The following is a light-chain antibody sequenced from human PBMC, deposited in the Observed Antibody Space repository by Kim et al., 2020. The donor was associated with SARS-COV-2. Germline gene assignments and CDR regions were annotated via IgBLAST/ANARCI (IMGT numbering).Light chain of an antibody. J-gene: IGLJ2*01. Sequence: GQSVTISCTGTSSDVGGYNYVSWYQQHPGKATKLMIYDVSNRPAGVSNRFSGSKSGNTASLTISGLQAEDEADYYCSSYTSSSNRVFGGGTKLTVL. CDR3: SSYTSSSNRV. V-gene: IGLV2-14*03. CDR2: DVS. CDR1: SSDVGGYNY.